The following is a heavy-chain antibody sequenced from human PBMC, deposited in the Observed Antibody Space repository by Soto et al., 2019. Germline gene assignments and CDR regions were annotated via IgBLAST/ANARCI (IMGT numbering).Heavy chain of an antibody. CDR2: INSDGSSI. Sequence: EVQLVESGGGLVQPGGSLRLSCAASGFTFSSYWMHWVRQAPGKGLVWVSRINSDGSSISYADSVKGRFTSSRDNAKNHLYLQMSRLRAEDTAVYYWAKRTSISGSYYFHYLGQGALVTVSS. V-gene: IGHV3-74*01. J-gene: IGHJ4*02. D-gene: IGHD3-10*01. CDR3: AKRTSISGSYYFHY. CDR1: GFTFSSYW.